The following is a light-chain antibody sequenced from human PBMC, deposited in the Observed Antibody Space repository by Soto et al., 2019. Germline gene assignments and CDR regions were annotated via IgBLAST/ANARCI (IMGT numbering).Light chain of an antibody. V-gene: IGKV1-39*01. CDR1: QSISSY. CDR2: AAS. Sequence: DIQMTQSPSSLSASVGDRVTNTCRASQSISSYLNWYQQKPGKAPKLLIYAASSLQSGVPSRFSASGSGTDFTLTISSLQPEDFATYYCQQSYSTPRTFGQGTKVEIK. CDR3: QQSYSTPRT. J-gene: IGKJ1*01.